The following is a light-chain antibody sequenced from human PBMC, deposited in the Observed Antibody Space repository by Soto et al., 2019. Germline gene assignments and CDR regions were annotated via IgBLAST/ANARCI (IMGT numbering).Light chain of an antibody. Sequence: QSALTQPASVSGSPGQWITISCTGSSSDVCVYYSVSWCQHHPGKAPKLIIYVVTNRPSGVSNRFSGSKSPNTASLTISGLQAEDEADYHCSSYTSGSSHYVFGTGTKVTVL. V-gene: IGLV2-14*01. J-gene: IGLJ1*01. CDR1: SSDVCVYYS. CDR3: SSYTSGSSHYV. CDR2: VVT.